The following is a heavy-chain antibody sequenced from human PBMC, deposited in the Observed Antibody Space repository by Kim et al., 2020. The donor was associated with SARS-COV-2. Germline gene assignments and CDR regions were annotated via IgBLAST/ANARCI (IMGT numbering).Heavy chain of an antibody. V-gene: IGHV3-13*01. CDR1: GFTFSSYD. CDR3: ARDRRGSYGYGAFDI. D-gene: IGHD1-26*01. Sequence: GGSLRLSCAASGFTFSSYDMHWVRQATGKGLEWVSAIGTAGDTYYPGSVKGRFTISRENAKNSLYLQMNSLRAGDTAVYYCARDRRGSYGYGAFDIWGQGTMVTVSS. J-gene: IGHJ3*02. CDR2: IGTAGDT.